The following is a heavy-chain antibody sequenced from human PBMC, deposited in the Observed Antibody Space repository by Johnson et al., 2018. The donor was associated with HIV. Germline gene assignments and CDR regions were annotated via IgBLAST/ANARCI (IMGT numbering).Heavy chain of an antibody. D-gene: IGHD4-23*01. CDR2: IWYDGSNK. V-gene: IGHV3-33*03. J-gene: IGHJ3*01. Sequence: QVQLVESGGGVVQVGRSLRLSCEASGFTFSRYGMHWVRQAPGKGLEWVAVIWYDGSNKNYTESVKGRFSISRDNSKNTLYLQMNNLRAEDTATYYCAKSPGKDNCGNSGGIDVWGQGTRVTGSS. CDR3: AKSPGKDNCGNSGGIDV. CDR1: GFTFSRYG.